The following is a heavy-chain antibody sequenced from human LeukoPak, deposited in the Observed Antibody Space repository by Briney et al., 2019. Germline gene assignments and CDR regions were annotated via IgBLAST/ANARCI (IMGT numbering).Heavy chain of an antibody. CDR2: IYPGDSDT. CDR1: GYIYTSYW. J-gene: IGHJ5*02. D-gene: IGHD5-24*01. CDR3: ARLGSRRGYNWGDL. V-gene: IGHV5-51*01. Sequence: GESLKIPCNSSGYIYTSYWIGWVRQMPGKGLEWMGIIYPGDSDTRYSPSFQGQVTISADKSISTAYLQWSSLKASDTAMYYCARLGSRRGYNWGDLWGQGTLVSVSS.